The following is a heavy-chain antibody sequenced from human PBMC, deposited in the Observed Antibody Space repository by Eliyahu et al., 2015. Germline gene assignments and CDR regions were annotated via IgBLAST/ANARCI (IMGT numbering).Heavy chain of an antibody. Sequence: QVQLQESGPGLVKPSQTLSLTCTVSGGSISSGGYYWSWIRXXPGKGLEWIGYIYYSGSTYYNPSLKSRVTISVDTSKNQFSLKLSSVTAADTAVYYCARERRSGKDDSSSWSRGYYYYGMDVWGQGTTVTVSS. V-gene: IGHV4-31*03. CDR3: ARERRSGKDDSSSWSRGYYYYGMDV. CDR2: IYYSGST. D-gene: IGHD6-13*01. J-gene: IGHJ6*02. CDR1: GGSISSGGYY.